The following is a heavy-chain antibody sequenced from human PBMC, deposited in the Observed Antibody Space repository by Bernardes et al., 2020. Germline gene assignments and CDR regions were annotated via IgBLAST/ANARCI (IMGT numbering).Heavy chain of an antibody. J-gene: IGHJ4*02. V-gene: IGHV3-7*01. Sequence: GGSLRLSCAASGFTFIPYWMSWVRQAPGKGLEWVANINRDGSDKYYVDSVRGRFTISRDNAENSLYLQMNSLRVEDTAVYYCARLDSGRTADYWGQGTLVTVSS. CDR1: GFTFIPYW. D-gene: IGHD3-10*01. CDR2: INRDGSDK. CDR3: ARLDSGRTADY.